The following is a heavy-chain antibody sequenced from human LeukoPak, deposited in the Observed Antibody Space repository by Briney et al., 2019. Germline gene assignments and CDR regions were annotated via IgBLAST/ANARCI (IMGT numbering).Heavy chain of an antibody. V-gene: IGHV3-53*01. CDR1: GFTVSSNY. CDR2: VYSDGNT. CDR3: AKELYFATAV. J-gene: IGHJ6*02. Sequence: GGSLRLSCAASGFTVSSNYMSWVRQAPGKGLEWVSVVYSDGNTYYADSVKGRFTISRDNSKNALYLQMNSLRAEDTAVYYCAKELYFATAVWGQGTTVTVS. D-gene: IGHD2-15*01.